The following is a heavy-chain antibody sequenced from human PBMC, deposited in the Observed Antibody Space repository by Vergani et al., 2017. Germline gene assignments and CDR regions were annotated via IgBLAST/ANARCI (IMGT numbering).Heavy chain of an antibody. J-gene: IGHJ6*03. D-gene: IGHD3-10*01. Sequence: QVPLVQSGAEGKKPGASGKASFKALGYTFTGYYMPWVRQAPGQGREWMGWINPNSGGTKNAQKFQGRVTTTRDTSISTAYMEISRLRSDDTAVYYCARTENYGSGSYYNALLYMDVWGKGTTVTVS. V-gene: IGHV1-2*02. CDR2: INPNSGGT. CDR3: ARTENYGSGSYYNALLYMDV. CDR1: GYTFTGYY.